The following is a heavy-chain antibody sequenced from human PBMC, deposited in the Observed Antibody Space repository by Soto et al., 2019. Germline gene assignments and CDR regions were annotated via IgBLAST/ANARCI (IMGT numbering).Heavy chain of an antibody. V-gene: IGHV3-7*01. Sequence: EVQLVESGGGLVQPGGSLRLSCAASGFTFSSYWMSWVRQAPGKGLEWVANIKQDGSEKYYVDSVKGRFTISRDNAKNSLYLQMNSLRAEDTAVYYCAKGDQRVAGNDAFDIWGQGTMVTVSS. CDR2: IKQDGSEK. D-gene: IGHD6-19*01. CDR3: AKGDQRVAGNDAFDI. J-gene: IGHJ3*02. CDR1: GFTFSSYW.